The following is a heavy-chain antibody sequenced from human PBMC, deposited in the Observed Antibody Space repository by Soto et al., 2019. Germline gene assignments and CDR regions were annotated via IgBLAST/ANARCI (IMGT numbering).Heavy chain of an antibody. Sequence: QVQLQESGPGLVKPSGTLSLTCAVSGGSISSSNWWSWVRQPPGKGLEWIGEIYHSGSTNYNPSLKSRVTISVDKSKNQFSLKLSSVTAADTAVYYCARVVVGVFHSSGYYHPPWYYYGMDVWGQGTTVTVSS. D-gene: IGHD3-22*01. J-gene: IGHJ6*02. CDR2: IYHSGST. V-gene: IGHV4-4*02. CDR1: GGSISSSNW. CDR3: ARVVVGVFHSSGYYHPPWYYYGMDV.